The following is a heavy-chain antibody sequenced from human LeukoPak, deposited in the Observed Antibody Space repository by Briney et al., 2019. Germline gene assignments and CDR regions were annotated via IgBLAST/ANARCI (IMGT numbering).Heavy chain of an antibody. D-gene: IGHD4-17*01. J-gene: IGHJ5*02. Sequence: SETLSLTCTVSGDSMSTTGYYWGWIRQPPGKGLEWIGSIYYSGSTQYNPSLKSRVTISVDTSKNQFSLKLSSVTAADTAVYYCARLSAYTVTNRPVVWFDPWGQGTLVTVSS. CDR2: IYYSGST. CDR3: ARLSAYTVTNRPVVWFDP. CDR1: GDSMSTTGYY. V-gene: IGHV4-39*01.